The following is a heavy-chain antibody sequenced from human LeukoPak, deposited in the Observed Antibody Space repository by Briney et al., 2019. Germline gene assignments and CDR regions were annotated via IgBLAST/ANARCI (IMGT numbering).Heavy chain of an antibody. CDR3: AGRIAVAGFDY. D-gene: IGHD6-19*01. CDR1: GGSIGSSNW. Sequence: PSETLSLTCAVSGGSIGSSNWWTWVRQPPGKGLEWIGEIYHSGSTNYNPSLKSRVTISVDKSKSQFSLKLSSVTAADTAVYYCAGRIAVAGFDYWGQGTLVTVSS. CDR2: IYHSGST. J-gene: IGHJ4*02. V-gene: IGHV4-4*02.